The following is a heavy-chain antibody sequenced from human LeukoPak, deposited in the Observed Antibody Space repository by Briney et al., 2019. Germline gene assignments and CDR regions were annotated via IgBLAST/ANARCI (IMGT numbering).Heavy chain of an antibody. V-gene: IGHV4-61*02. D-gene: IGHD1-26*01. CDR2: IYTSGST. Sequence: PSETLSLTCTVSGGSISSGSYYWSWIRQPAGKGLEWIGRIYTSGSTNYNPSLKSRVTISVDTSKNQFSLKLSSVTAADTAVYYCATAGEWELLLDYWGQGTLVTVSS. CDR1: GGSISSGSYY. J-gene: IGHJ4*02. CDR3: ATAGEWELLLDY.